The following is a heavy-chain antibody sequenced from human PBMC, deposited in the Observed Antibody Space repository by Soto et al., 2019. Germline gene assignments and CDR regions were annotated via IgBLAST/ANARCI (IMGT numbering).Heavy chain of an antibody. CDR1: GFTFGDYA. V-gene: IGHV3-9*01. Sequence: VQLVESGGGLVQPGRSLRLSCVTSGFTFGDYAMHWVRQAPGKGLEWVSGITWNSEYTEYADSVNGRFTISRDNAKNSLFLQMNSLRAEDTALYYCAKGGAAGYDYYMDVWGKGTTVTVSS. CDR2: ITWNSEYT. D-gene: IGHD6-13*01. CDR3: AKGGAAGYDYYMDV. J-gene: IGHJ6*03.